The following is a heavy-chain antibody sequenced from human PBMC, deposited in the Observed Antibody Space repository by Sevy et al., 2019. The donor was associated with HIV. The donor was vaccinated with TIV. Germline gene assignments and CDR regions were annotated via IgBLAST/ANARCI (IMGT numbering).Heavy chain of an antibody. CDR1: GGSISSSNW. CDR3: ARTIFKYNWFDP. CDR2: IYHSGST. V-gene: IGHV4-4*02. Sequence: SETLSLTCAVSGGSISSSNWWSWVRQPPGKGLEWIGEIYHSGSTNYNPSLKSRVTISVDKSKNQVSRKLSSVTAADTAVYYCARTIFKYNWFDPWGQGTLVTVSS. J-gene: IGHJ5*02. D-gene: IGHD3-3*01.